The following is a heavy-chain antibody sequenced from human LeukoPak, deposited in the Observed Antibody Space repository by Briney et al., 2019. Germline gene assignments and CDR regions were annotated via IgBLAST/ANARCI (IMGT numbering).Heavy chain of an antibody. CDR2: IYYSGST. CDR1: GGSISSYY. D-gene: IGHD2-2*01. CDR3: ARGVVPAAYFDY. Sequence: SETLSLTCTVSGGSISSYYRSWIRQPPGKGLEWIGYIYYSGSTNYNPSLKSRVTLSVDTSKNQFSLKLSSVTAADTAVYYCARGVVPAAYFDYWGQGTLVTVSS. J-gene: IGHJ4*02. V-gene: IGHV4-59*01.